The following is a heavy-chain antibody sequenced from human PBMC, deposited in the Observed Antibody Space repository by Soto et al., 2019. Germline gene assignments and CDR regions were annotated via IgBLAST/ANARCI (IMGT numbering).Heavy chain of an antibody. CDR1: GYIFTVYY. CDR2: INPNSGGT. V-gene: IGHV1-2*02. D-gene: IGHD3-10*01. Sequence: ASVKVSCKASGYIFTVYYMHWVRRAPGQGLEWMGWINPNSGGTNYAQKFQGRVTMTRDTSIRTAYMELSRLRSDDTAVYYCARQGSGSNWLDPWGQGTLVTVSS. CDR3: ARQGSGSNWLDP. J-gene: IGHJ5*02.